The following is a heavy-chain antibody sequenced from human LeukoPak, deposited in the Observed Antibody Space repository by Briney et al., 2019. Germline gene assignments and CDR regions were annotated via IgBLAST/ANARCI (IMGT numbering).Heavy chain of an antibody. V-gene: IGHV3-30*03. CDR1: RFDLSYYG. CDR2: ISYDGSNK. D-gene: IGHD4-17*01. Sequence: GGSLRLSCIGSRFDLSYYGMHWVRQAPGKGLEWVAVISYDGSNKYYADSVKGRFTISRDNAKKSLYLQMHNLTAEDTSVYFCVRDQGTTMTSYAFDLWGQGTMITVSS. CDR3: VRDQGTTMTSYAFDL. J-gene: IGHJ3*01.